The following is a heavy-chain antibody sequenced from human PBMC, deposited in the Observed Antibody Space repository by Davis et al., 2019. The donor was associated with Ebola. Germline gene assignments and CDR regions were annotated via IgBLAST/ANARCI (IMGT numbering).Heavy chain of an antibody. Sequence: GESLKISCAASGFTFSSYWMTWVRQAPGKGLEWVANIKQDGGQKYYVDSAKGRFTISRDNAKNSMYLQMNSLRDEDTAVYYCARVGDAIYGIWFQYYFDYWGQGTLVTVSS. CDR2: IKQDGGQK. CDR1: GFTFSSYW. D-gene: IGHD3-10*01. CDR3: ARVGDAIYGIWFQYYFDY. J-gene: IGHJ4*02. V-gene: IGHV3-7*03.